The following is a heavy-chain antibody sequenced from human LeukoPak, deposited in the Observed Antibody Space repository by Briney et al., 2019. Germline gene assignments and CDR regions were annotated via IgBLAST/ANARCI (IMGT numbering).Heavy chain of an antibody. CDR1: GFTFSSYS. CDR3: ARDQSQYCSGGSCYPPPWDY. D-gene: IGHD2-15*01. CDR2: ISSSSSTI. J-gene: IGHJ4*02. Sequence: GGSLRLSCAASGFTFSSYSMNWVRQAPGKGLEWVSYISSSSSTIYYADSVKGRFTISRDNAKNSLYLQMNSLRAEDTAVYYCARDQSQYCSGGSCYPPPWDYWGQGTLVTVSS. V-gene: IGHV3-48*04.